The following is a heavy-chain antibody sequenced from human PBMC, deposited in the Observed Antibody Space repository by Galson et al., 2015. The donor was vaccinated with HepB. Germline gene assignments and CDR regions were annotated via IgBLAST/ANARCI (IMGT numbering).Heavy chain of an antibody. CDR3: ARMRLRVDYVWGPAGAFDI. CDR2: IDWDDDK. V-gene: IGHV2-70*11. J-gene: IGHJ3*02. Sequence: PALVKPTQTLTLTCTFSGFSLSTSGMCVSWIRQPPGKALEWLARIDWDDDKYYSTSLKTRLTISKDTSKNQVVLTMTNMDPVDTATYYCARMRLRVDYVWGPAGAFDIWGQGTMVTVSS. CDR1: GFSLSTSGMC. D-gene: IGHD3-16*01.